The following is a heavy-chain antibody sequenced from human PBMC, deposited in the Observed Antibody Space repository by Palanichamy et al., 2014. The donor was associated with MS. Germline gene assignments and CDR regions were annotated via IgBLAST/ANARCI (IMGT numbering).Heavy chain of an antibody. D-gene: IGHD5-24*01. CDR2: IIPLINKP. CDR1: GGTFSHFA. Sequence: QAQLVQSGTEVRKPGSSVKVSCKASGGTFSHFALSWMRQAPGQGLDWMGRIIPLINKPNYAERFQGRVTITADSSTTTSYMELSSLRSDDTAVYFCARGGDAHNYFAEVGFHLWGQGTLVTVSS. V-gene: IGHV1-69*04. CDR3: ARGGDAHNYFAEVGFHL. J-gene: IGHJ5*02.